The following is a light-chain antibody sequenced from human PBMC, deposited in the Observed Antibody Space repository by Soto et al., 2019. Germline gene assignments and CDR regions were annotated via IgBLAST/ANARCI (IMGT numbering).Light chain of an antibody. Sequence: SYELTQPPSVSVAPGQTARLTCGGENMRTKRVHWYQQRPGQSPILVLYDDDDRPSGIPERFSGSNSGNTATLTINRVAAGDEGDYYCQVWDSSSEHVVFGGGTKVTVL. V-gene: IGLV3-21*02. CDR2: DDD. CDR1: NMRTKR. CDR3: QVWDSSSEHVV. J-gene: IGLJ2*01.